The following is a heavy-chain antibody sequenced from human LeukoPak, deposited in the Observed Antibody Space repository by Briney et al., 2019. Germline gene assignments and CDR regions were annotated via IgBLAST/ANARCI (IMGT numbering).Heavy chain of an antibody. CDR1: GFTFSSYG. CDR2: ISNDGSNK. J-gene: IGHJ4*02. CDR3: ARPYYDSSGYPGY. V-gene: IGHV3-30*03. D-gene: IGHD3-22*01. Sequence: GGSLRLSCGASGFTFSSYGMHWVRQAPGKGLEWLAAISNDGSNKYYADSVKGRFTISRDNSKNTLYLQMNSLRAEDTAVYYCARPYYDSSGYPGYWGQGTLVTVSS.